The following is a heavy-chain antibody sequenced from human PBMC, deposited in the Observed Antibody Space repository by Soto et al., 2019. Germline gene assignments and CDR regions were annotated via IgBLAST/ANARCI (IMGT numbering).Heavy chain of an antibody. CDR1: GFTFSSSE. CDR3: ARRGSR. D-gene: IGHD2-15*01. Sequence: VQLVESGGGLVQPGGSLRLSGAASGFTFSSSEMYWVRQAPGKGLEWISYIHPGGQTIFYAESVKGRFTISRDNAKNSVYLQMNSLRAEGTAVYYCARRGSRWGQGIMVTVSS. J-gene: IGHJ3*01. V-gene: IGHV3-48*03. CDR2: IHPGGQTI.